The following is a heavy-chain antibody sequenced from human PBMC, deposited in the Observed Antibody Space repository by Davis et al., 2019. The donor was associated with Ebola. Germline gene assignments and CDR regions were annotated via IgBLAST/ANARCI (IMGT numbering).Heavy chain of an antibody. J-gene: IGHJ5*02. V-gene: IGHV3-23*01. CDR1: GFTFSSYA. Sequence: GESLKISCAASGFTFSSYAMSWVRQAPGKGLEWVSAISGSGGSTYYADSVKGRFTISRDNSKNTLYLQMNSLRAEDTAVYYCAKDAGDYGWFDPWGQGTLVTVSS. D-gene: IGHD4-17*01. CDR3: AKDAGDYGWFDP. CDR2: ISGSGGST.